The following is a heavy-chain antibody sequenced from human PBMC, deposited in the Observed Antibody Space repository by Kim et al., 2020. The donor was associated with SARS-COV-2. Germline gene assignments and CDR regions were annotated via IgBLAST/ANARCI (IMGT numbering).Heavy chain of an antibody. CDR2: IYSGGST. J-gene: IGHJ6*02. D-gene: IGHD6-19*01. V-gene: IGHV3-53*01. Sequence: GGSLRLSCAVSGFTVSSKYMSWVRQAPGKGLEWVSIIYSGGSTYYADSVKGRFTISRDNSKNTLYLQMNSLRAEDTAVYYCARDHRGWSHAPGAYYYYGMDVWGQGTTVTVSS. CDR1: GFTVSSKY. CDR3: ARDHRGWSHAPGAYYYYGMDV.